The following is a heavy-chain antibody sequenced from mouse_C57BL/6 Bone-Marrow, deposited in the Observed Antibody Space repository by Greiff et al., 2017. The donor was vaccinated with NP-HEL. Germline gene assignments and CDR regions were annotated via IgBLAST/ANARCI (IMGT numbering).Heavy chain of an antibody. CDR3: ASPYYYGSRWAMDY. Sequence: VQLQQSGAELARPGASVKMSCKASGYTFTSYTMHWVKQRPGQGLEWIGYINPSSGYTKYNQKFKDKATLTADKSSSTAYMQLSSLTSEDSAVYYCASPYYYGSRWAMDYWGQGTSVTVSS. J-gene: IGHJ4*01. V-gene: IGHV1-4*01. CDR2: INPSSGYT. D-gene: IGHD1-1*01. CDR1: GYTFTSYT.